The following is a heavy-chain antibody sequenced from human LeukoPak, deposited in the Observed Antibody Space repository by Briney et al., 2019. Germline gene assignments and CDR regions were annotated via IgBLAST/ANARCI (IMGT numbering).Heavy chain of an antibody. J-gene: IGHJ4*02. CDR1: GFTFSSYG. CDR3: AKDRYYDSSGYWALDY. D-gene: IGHD3-22*01. CDR2: IWYDGSSK. V-gene: IGHV3-33*06. Sequence: GGALRLSCAASGFTFSSYGMHWVRQAPGQGLEGGAVIWYDGSSKYYAGSVTGRFAISRDNSKNTLYLQMNSLRAEDTAVYYCAKDRYYDSSGYWALDYWGQGTLVTVSS.